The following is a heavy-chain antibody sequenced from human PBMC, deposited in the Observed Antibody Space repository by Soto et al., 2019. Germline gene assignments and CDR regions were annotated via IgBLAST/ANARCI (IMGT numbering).Heavy chain of an antibody. D-gene: IGHD2-21*02. CDR2: INPSGGST. V-gene: IGHV1-46*01. Sequence: QVQLVQSGAEVKKPGASVKVSCKASGYTFTSYYMHWVRHAPGQGLEWMGIINPSGGSTSNAQKFQGEVNMTRDTSTCPVYMELSNLRAEDTAVYYCARDSSPHIVVVTAKTGFDPWGQGTLVTVSS. CDR3: ARDSSPHIVVVTAKTGFDP. CDR1: GYTFTSYY. J-gene: IGHJ5*02.